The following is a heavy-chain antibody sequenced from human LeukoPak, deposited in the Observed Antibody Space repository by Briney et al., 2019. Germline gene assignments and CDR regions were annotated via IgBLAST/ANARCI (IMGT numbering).Heavy chain of an antibody. V-gene: IGHV1-2*02. CDR2: ITPSSGDT. CDR1: GYTFTDYY. J-gene: IGHJ3*02. D-gene: IGHD4-23*01. Sequence: GSVKVSCTASGYTFTDYYMHWVRQAPGQGLEWMGWITPSSGDTNSPQKFQGRVTMSRDTSISTAHMELSRLRSDDTAVYYCARVGNFDIWGQGTMVTSSS. CDR3: ARVGNFDI.